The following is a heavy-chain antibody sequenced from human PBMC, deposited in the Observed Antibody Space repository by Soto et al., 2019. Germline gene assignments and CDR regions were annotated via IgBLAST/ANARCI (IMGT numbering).Heavy chain of an antibody. CDR2: FGWDDTK. J-gene: IGHJ3*01. V-gene: IGHV2-70*01. D-gene: IGHD3-10*01. Sequence: SGPTLVNPTQTLTLTCTFSGFSLRSDVMCVSWIRQPPGKALEWLALFGWDDTKSYSTSLNTRLTISKDTSKNQVVLTMTNMDPADTATYYCAWIKGGSGSDGVFDFWGQGSLVT. CDR3: AWIKGGSGSDGVFDF. CDR1: GFSLRSDVMC.